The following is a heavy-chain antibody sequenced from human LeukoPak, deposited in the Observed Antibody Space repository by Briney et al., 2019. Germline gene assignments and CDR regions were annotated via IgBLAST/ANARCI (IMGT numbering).Heavy chain of an antibody. CDR2: ISANGGST. D-gene: IGHD6-13*01. CDR3: APRTAPAGTLSY. Sequence: GGSLRLSCAASGFTFTIYVMSWVRQAPGKGLEWVSTISANGGSTYYADSVKGRFTVSRDNSKNTLYLQMNSLTADDTAVYYCAPRTAPAGTLSYWGQGTLVTVSS. CDR1: GFTFTIYV. J-gene: IGHJ4*02. V-gene: IGHV3-23*01.